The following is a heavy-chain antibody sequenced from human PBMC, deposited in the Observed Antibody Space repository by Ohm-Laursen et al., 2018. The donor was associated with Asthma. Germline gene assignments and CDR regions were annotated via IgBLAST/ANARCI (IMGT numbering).Heavy chain of an antibody. J-gene: IGHJ3*02. Sequence: SLRLSCSASGFTFSSYGMHWVRQAPGKGLEWVAVISYDGSNKYYADSVKGRFTISRDNSKNTLYLQMNSLRAEDTAVYYCARDQFKYYYDSSGYRTHAFGIWGQGTMVTVSS. CDR3: ARDQFKYYYDSSGYRTHAFGI. CDR2: ISYDGSNK. CDR1: GFTFSSYG. D-gene: IGHD3-22*01. V-gene: IGHV3-30*03.